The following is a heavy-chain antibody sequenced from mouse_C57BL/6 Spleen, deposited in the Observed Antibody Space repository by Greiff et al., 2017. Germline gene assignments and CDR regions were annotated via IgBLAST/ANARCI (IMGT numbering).Heavy chain of an antibody. Sequence: DVQLQESGAELVRPGASVKLSCTASGFNIKDDYMHWVKQRPEQGLEWIGWIDPENGDTEYASKFQGKATITADTSSNTAYLQLSSLTSEDTAVYYCTRRDYFDYWGQGTTLTVSS. J-gene: IGHJ2*01. CDR1: GFNIKDDY. CDR3: TRRDYFDY. CDR2: IDPENGDT. V-gene: IGHV14-4*01.